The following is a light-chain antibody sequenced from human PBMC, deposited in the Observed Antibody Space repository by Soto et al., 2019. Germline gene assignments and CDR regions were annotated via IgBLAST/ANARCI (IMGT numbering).Light chain of an antibody. CDR3: QQYDSSLF. Sequence: EIVLTQSPGTLSLSLGERATLSCRASLSVRSGRLAWYQQRPGQAPRLLIYGASNRATGISDRFSGSGSGTDFTLTISRLEPEDFAVYYCQQYDSSLFFGGGTKVEIK. V-gene: IGKV3-20*01. CDR2: GAS. J-gene: IGKJ4*01. CDR1: LSVRSGR.